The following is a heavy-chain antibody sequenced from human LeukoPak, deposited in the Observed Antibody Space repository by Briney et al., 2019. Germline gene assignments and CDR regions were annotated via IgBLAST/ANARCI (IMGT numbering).Heavy chain of an antibody. CDR3: ARAGHCSGGSCYSSHWFDP. J-gene: IGHJ5*02. Sequence: WASVKVSCKASGYTFTSYYMHWVRQAPGQGLEWMGIINPSGGSTSYAQKFQGRVTMTRDTSTSTVYMELSSLRSEDTAVYYCARAGHCSGGSCYSSHWFDPWGQGTLVTVSS. CDR2: INPSGGST. D-gene: IGHD2-15*01. CDR1: GYTFTSYY. V-gene: IGHV1-46*01.